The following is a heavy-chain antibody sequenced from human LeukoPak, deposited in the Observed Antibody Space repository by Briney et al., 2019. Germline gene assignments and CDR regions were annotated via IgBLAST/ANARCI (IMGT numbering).Heavy chain of an antibody. D-gene: IGHD3-10*01. CDR3: ARDSNGWFGYGMDV. Sequence: GGSLRLSCAASGFTFSSYSMNWVRQAPGKGLEWVSYISSSSSTIYYADSVKGRFTISRDNAKNSLYLQMNSLRAEDTAVYYCARDSNGWFGYGMDVWGQGTTVTVSS. CDR1: GFTFSSYS. V-gene: IGHV3-48*04. CDR2: ISSSSSTI. J-gene: IGHJ6*02.